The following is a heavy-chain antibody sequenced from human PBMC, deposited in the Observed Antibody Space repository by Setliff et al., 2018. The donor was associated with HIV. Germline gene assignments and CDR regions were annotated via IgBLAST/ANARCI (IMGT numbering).Heavy chain of an antibody. CDR2: IYPGDSDT. CDR3: ARLSVVTATRIYYFDY. D-gene: IGHD2-21*02. V-gene: IGHV5-51*01. CDR1: GYSFTNYW. J-gene: IGHJ4*02. Sequence: GESLKISCQGSGYSFTNYWIGWVRQMPGKGLEWMGIIYPGDSDTRYSPSFQGQVTISADKSISTAYLQWSSLKASDTAMYYCARLSVVTATRIYYFDYWGQGTLVTVS.